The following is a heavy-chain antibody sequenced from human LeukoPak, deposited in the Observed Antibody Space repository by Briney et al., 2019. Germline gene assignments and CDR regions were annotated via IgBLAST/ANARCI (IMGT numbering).Heavy chain of an antibody. Sequence: PSETLSLTCAVYGGSFSGYYWSWIRQPPGKGLEWIGEINHSGSTNYNPSLKSRVTISVDTSKNQFSLKLSSVTAADTAVYYCARDVFGDHGDYWGQGPLVTVSS. CDR3: ARDVFGDHGDY. CDR2: INHSGST. D-gene: IGHD4-17*01. J-gene: IGHJ4*02. V-gene: IGHV4-34*01. CDR1: GGSFSGYY.